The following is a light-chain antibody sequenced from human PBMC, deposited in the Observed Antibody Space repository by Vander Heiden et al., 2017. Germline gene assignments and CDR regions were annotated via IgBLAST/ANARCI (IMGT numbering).Light chain of an antibody. J-gene: IGLJ1*01. CDR3: SSYSASSARV. Sequence: QSALTQPASVSGSPGPSITVSCTGTSSDVGGCDCVTWYQHHPGKAPKLIIYDVSHRPSGVSSRFSGSKSGNTASLSISGLQAEDEADYYCSSYSASSARVFGTGTKVTVL. V-gene: IGLV2-14*03. CDR1: SSDVGGCDC. CDR2: DVS.